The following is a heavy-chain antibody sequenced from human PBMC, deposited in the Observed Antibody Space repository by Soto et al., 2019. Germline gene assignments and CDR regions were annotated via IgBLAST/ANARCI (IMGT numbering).Heavy chain of an antibody. CDR1: GYTFTSYD. CDR2: MNPNSGNT. D-gene: IGHD2-15*01. J-gene: IGHJ6*03. V-gene: IGHV1-8*01. CDR3: ARGVDSLDYYYYYMDV. Sequence: ASVKVSCKASGYTFTSYDINCVRQATGQGLEWMGWMNPNSGNTGYAQKFQGRVTMTRNTSISTAYMELSSLRSEDTAVYYCARGVDSLDYYYYYMDVWGKGTTVTVSS.